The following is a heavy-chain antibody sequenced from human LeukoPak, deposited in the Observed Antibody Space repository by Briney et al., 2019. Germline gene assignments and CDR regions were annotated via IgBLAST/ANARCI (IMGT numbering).Heavy chain of an antibody. V-gene: IGHV4-59*01. CDR2: IYYSGST. CDR1: GGXISSYY. J-gene: IGHJ4*02. CDR3: ARAGHTAMGIDY. Sequence: PSETLSLTCTVSGGXISSYYCSWVRQPPGKGLEWVGYIYYSGSTNYNPSLKSRVTISVDTSKNHFSPKLSSVTAADTAVYYCARAGHTAMGIDYWGQGTLVTVSS. D-gene: IGHD5-18*01.